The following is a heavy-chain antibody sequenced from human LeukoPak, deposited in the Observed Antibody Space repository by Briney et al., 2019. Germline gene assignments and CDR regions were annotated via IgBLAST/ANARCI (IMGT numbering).Heavy chain of an antibody. V-gene: IGHV1-18*01. CDR1: GYTFTSYG. CDR2: ISAYNGNT. D-gene: IGHD6-13*01. CDR3: ARDPYSSSWYLWFDP. Sequence: ASVKVSCKASGYTFTSYGISWVRQAPGQGLEWMGWISAYNGNTNYAQKLQGRVTMTTDTSTSTAYMGLRSLRSDDTAVYYCARDPYSSSWYLWFDPWGQGTLVTVSS. J-gene: IGHJ5*02.